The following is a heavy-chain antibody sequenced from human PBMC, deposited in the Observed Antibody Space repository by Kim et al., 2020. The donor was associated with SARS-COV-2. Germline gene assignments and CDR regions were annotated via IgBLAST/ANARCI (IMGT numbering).Heavy chain of an antibody. V-gene: IGHV3-74*03. CDR3: LRASGSGSFD. CDR2: IDYDGRNI. Sequence: GGSLRLSCAASGFTFSAYALNWVRQTPGEGLEWVARIDYDGRNIAYADSVKGRFIISRDNAKNTLYLQMNSLRPEDTAVYYCLRASGSGSFD. D-gene: IGHD3-22*01. J-gene: IGHJ4*01. CDR1: GFTFSAYA.